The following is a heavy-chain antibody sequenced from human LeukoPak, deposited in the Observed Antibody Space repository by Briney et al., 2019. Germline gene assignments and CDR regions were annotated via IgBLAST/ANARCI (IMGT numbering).Heavy chain of an antibody. CDR3: AELGITMIGGV. D-gene: IGHD3-10*02. J-gene: IGHJ6*04. CDR1: GFTFSSYG. V-gene: IGHV3-23*01. Sequence: GGTLRLSCAASGFTFSSYGMTWVRQAPGKGLEWVSAISGSGGSTYYADSVKGRFTISRDNSKNTLYLQMNSLRAEDTAVYYCAELGITMIGGVWGKGTTVTISS. CDR2: ISGSGGST.